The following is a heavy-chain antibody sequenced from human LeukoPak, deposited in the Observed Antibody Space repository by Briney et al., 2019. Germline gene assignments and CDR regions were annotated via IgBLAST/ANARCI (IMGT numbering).Heavy chain of an antibody. D-gene: IGHD1-1*01. Sequence: PSETLSLTCTVSGGSISSYYWSWIRQPAGKGLEWIGRIYTSGSTNYNPSLKSRVTISVDKSKSQFSLKLSSVTAADTAVYYCARESVGGNWWFDPWGQGTLVTVSS. CDR2: IYTSGST. V-gene: IGHV4-4*07. J-gene: IGHJ5*02. CDR1: GGSISSYY. CDR3: ARESVGGNWWFDP.